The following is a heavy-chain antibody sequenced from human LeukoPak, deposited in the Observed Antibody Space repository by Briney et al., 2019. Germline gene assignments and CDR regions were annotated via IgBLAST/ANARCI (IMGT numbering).Heavy chain of an antibody. CDR2: IYYSGST. CDR1: GGSIRSGSHY. J-gene: IGHJ4*02. V-gene: IGHV4-39*02. CDR3: AKRDDSGGNLVDL. D-gene: IGHD3-22*01. Sequence: SETLSLTCTVSGGSIRSGSHYWAWIRQPPGKGLEWIGSIYYSGSTYYNPSLENRVTISIDTSKNHFSLKLSSLSAAGTSVYYCAKRDDSGGNLVDLWGQGTLVTVS.